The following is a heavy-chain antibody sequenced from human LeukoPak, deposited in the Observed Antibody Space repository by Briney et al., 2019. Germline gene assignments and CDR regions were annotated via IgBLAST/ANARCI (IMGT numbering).Heavy chain of an antibody. J-gene: IGHJ4*02. Sequence: GGSLRLSCAASGFTFSSYWMSWVRQAPGKGLEWVANIKQDGSEKYYVDSVKGRFTISRDNAKNSLYLQMNSLRAEDTAVYYCASGHCSSTSCHAEVCDYWGPGTLVTVSS. V-gene: IGHV3-7*01. CDR1: GFTFSSYW. D-gene: IGHD2-2*01. CDR2: IKQDGSEK. CDR3: ASGHCSSTSCHAEVCDY.